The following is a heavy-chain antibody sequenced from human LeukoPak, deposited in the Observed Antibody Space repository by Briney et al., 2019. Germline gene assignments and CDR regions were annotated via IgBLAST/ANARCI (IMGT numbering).Heavy chain of an antibody. CDR2: INPNSGGT. D-gene: IGHD1-26*01. CDR1: GYTFTGYY. Sequence: GASVKVSCKPSGYTFTGYYIQWVRQAPGQGLEWMGWINPNSGGTNYAQKFQGRVTMTRDTSISTAYMELSGLRSDDTAVYYCARVIVGATKFGYWGQGSLVTVSS. V-gene: IGHV1-2*02. J-gene: IGHJ4*02. CDR3: ARVIVGATKFGY.